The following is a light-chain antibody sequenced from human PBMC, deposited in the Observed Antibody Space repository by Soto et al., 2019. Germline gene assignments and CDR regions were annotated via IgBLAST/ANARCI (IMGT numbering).Light chain of an antibody. Sequence: DIQMTQSPSSLSSSVGDRVTITCRASQSISSYLNWYQQKPGKAPKLLIYTASSLQSGVPARFSGSGSGTDFTLTISSLQPEDFASYYFQQIYSTTFYTFGQGTKLEIK. V-gene: IGKV1-39*01. CDR3: QQIYSTTFYT. CDR2: TAS. CDR1: QSISSY. J-gene: IGKJ2*01.